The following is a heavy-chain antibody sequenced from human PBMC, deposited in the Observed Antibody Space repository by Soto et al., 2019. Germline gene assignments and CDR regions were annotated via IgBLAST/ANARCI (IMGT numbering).Heavy chain of an antibody. D-gene: IGHD2-2*01. CDR3: ASKSGGVPAANYYYGMDV. V-gene: IGHV1-69*13. CDR1: GGAFSCYA. J-gene: IGHJ6*02. CDR2: IIPIFGTA. Sequence: SVKLSCKASGGAFSCYAISWVRQAPGQGLEWMGGIIPIFGTANYAQKFQGRVTITADESTSTAYMELSSLRSEDTAVYYCASKSGGVPAANYYYGMDVWGQGTTVTVSS.